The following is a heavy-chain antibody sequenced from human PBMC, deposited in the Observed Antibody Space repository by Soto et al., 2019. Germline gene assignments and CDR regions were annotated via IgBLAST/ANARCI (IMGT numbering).Heavy chain of an antibody. J-gene: IGHJ6*02. CDR1: GGSISSGGYY. D-gene: IGHD3-3*01. CDR3: ARGGISLSTLLEWSRDYYYYYGMDV. V-gene: IGHV4-31*03. CDR2: IYYSGST. Sequence: NPSETLSLTCTVSGGSISSGGYYWSWIRQHPGKGLEWIGYIYYSGSTYYNPSLKSRVTISVDTSKNQFSLKMSSVTAADTAVYYCARGGISLSTLLEWSRDYYYYYGMDVWGQGTTVTVSS.